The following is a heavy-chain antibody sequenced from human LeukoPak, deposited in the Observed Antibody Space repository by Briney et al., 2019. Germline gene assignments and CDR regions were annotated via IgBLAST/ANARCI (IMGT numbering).Heavy chain of an antibody. V-gene: IGHV3-30*04. Sequence: GGSLRLSCAASGFTFSSYAMHWVRQAPGKGLEWVAVISYDGSNKYYADSVKGRFTISRDNSKNTLYLQMNSLRAEDTAVYYCARGVYYGSGSDAFDIWGQGTMATVSS. CDR2: ISYDGSNK. CDR1: GFTFSSYA. D-gene: IGHD3-10*01. J-gene: IGHJ3*02. CDR3: ARGVYYGSGSDAFDI.